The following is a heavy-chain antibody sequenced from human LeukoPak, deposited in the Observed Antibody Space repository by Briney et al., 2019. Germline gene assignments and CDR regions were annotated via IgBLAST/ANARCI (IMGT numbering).Heavy chain of an antibody. Sequence: ASVKVSCKASGHTFTSYGISWVRQAPGQGLEWMGWISAYNGNTNYAQKLQGRVTMTTDTSTSTAYMELRSLRSDDTAVYYCARDFPHYDYVWGSYRPLMNDAFDIWGQGTMVTVSS. CDR3: ARDFPHYDYVWGSYRPLMNDAFDI. CDR2: ISAYNGNT. J-gene: IGHJ3*02. CDR1: GHTFTSYG. V-gene: IGHV1-18*01. D-gene: IGHD3-16*02.